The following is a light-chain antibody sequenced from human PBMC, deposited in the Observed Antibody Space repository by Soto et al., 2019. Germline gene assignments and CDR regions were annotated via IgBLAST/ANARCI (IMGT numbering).Light chain of an antibody. Sequence: EIVLTQSPATLSLSPGERASLSCRASQTVMSSWACYRQKPGQAPRRLIYEASNRATGIPARFSGSGSGADFTLTISSLQPEDFATYYCQQFNNYPLTFGGGTKVDIK. J-gene: IGKJ4*01. V-gene: IGKV3-11*01. CDR1: QTVMSS. CDR3: QQFNNYPLT. CDR2: EAS.